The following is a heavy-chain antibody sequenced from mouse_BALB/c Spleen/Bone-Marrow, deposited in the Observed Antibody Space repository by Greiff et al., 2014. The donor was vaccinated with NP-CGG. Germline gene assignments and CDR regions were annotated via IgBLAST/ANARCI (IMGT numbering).Heavy chain of an antibody. CDR3: ARSLDGYYDY. CDR2: INPYNGGT. CDR1: GYTFTEYT. D-gene: IGHD2-3*01. V-gene: IGHV1-22*01. J-gene: IGHJ2*01. Sequence: SGPELVKPGASVKMSCKTSGYTFTEYTMHWVRQSHGESLQWIGGINPYNGGTTYNQKFKGKATLTVDKSSSTAYMELRSLTSEDSAVYYCARSLDGYYDYWGQGTTLTVSS.